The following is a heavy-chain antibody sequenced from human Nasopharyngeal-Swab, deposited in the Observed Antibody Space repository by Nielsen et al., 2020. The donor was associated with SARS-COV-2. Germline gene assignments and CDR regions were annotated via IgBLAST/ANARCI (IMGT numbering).Heavy chain of an antibody. V-gene: IGHV3-21*01. CDR3: ARGNGSYYLYIWDN. CDR2: ISSSSSYI. D-gene: IGHD1-26*01. Sequence: GESLKISCAASGFTFSSYSMNWVRQAPGKGLEWVSSISSSSSYIYYADSVKGRFTISRDNAKNTLYLRMSSLRAEDTAVYYCARGNGSYYLYIWDNWGQGTLVTVSS. CDR1: GFTFSSYS. J-gene: IGHJ4*02.